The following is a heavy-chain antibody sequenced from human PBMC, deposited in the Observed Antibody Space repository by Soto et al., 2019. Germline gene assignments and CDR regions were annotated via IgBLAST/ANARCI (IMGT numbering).Heavy chain of an antibody. CDR3: AKDLADIVVVVAATLLGYGMEV. CDR2: ISYDGSNK. J-gene: IGHJ6*02. D-gene: IGHD2-15*01. CDR1: GFTFSSYG. Sequence: PGGSLRLSCAASGFTFSSYGMHWVRQAPGKGLEWVAVISYDGSNKYYADSVKGRFTISRDNSKNTLYLQMNSLRAEDTAVYYCAKDLADIVVVVAATLLGYGMEVWGQGTTVTVSS. V-gene: IGHV3-30*18.